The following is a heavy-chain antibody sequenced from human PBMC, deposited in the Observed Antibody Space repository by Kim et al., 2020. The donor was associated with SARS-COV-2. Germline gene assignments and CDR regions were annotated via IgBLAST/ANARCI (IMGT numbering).Heavy chain of an antibody. CDR1: GYTFTSYG. J-gene: IGHJ5*02. Sequence: ASVKVSCKASGYTFTSYGISWVRQAPGQGLEWMGWISAYNGNTNYAQKLQGRVTMTTDTSTSTAYMELRSLRSDDTAVYYCARSGGYGLRLGELGNWFDPWGQRTLVTVSS. CDR2: ISAYNGNT. V-gene: IGHV1-18*04. CDR3: ARSGGYGLRLGELGNWFDP. D-gene: IGHD3-16*01.